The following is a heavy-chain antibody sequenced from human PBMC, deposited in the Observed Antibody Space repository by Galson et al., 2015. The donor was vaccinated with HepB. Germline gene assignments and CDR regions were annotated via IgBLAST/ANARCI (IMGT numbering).Heavy chain of an antibody. CDR1: GFTFSTYN. CDR2: ISGSGDTI. V-gene: IGHV3-48*01. Sequence: SLRLSCAASGFTFSTYNMNWVRQAPGKGLEWVSYISGSGDTIYYADSVKGRFTISRDNAKNSLYLQMNSLRGEDTAVYYCAGQWLSRGNDPWGQGTLVTVSS. J-gene: IGHJ5*02. D-gene: IGHD6-19*01. CDR3: AGQWLSRGNDP.